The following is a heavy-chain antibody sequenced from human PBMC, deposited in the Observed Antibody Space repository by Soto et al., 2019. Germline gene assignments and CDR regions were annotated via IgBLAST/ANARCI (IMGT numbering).Heavy chain of an antibody. J-gene: IGHJ6*02. CDR2: ISYDGSDK. CDR1: GFTFSSYA. D-gene: IGHD2-2*01. CDR3: ARVRSTSNIGYYYYGMDV. Sequence: QVQLVESGGGVVQPGKSLRLSCVASGFTFSSYAMHWVRQAPGKGLEWVAVISYDGSDKYYADSVKGRFTISRDNSKNTLYLQMNSLRAEDTAVFYCARVRSTSNIGYYYYGMDVWGQGTTVTVSS. V-gene: IGHV3-30-3*01.